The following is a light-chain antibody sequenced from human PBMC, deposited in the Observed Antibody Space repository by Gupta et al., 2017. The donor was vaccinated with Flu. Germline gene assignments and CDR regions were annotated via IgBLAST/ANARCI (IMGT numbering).Light chain of an antibody. V-gene: IGLV1-40*01. Sequence: QFVLTQPPSVSGAPGQRVTIPCTGSTSNIGAGYDVHWYQQVPGRAPKRLNFGNNNRPSGVAERFSGSKSGTSASLASAGLQAEDEADYYGQSYDNSLSGSKVFGGGTKLTV. CDR2: GNN. CDR3: QSYDNSLSGSKV. CDR1: TSNIGAGYD. J-gene: IGLJ3*02.